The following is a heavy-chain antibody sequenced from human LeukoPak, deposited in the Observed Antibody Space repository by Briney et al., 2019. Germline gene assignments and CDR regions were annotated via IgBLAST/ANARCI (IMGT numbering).Heavy chain of an antibody. J-gene: IGHJ4*02. CDR1: GFTFSSYS. D-gene: IGHD3-9*01. Sequence: GGSLRLSCAASGFTFSSYSMNWVRQAPGRGLEWVSSISSSSSYIYYAESVKGRFSISRDNAKNSLYLQMNRPRAEDTAVYYCARGRNTYYDILTGYSAIYWGQGTLVTVSS. CDR3: ARGRNTYYDILTGYSAIY. CDR2: ISSSSSYI. V-gene: IGHV3-21*01.